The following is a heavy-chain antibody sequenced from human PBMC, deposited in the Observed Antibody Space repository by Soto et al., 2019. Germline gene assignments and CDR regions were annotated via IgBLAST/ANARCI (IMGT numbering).Heavy chain of an antibody. Sequence: SLRLSCTASGFTFSSYAMSWVRQAPGKGLEWVSAISGSGGSTYYADSVKGRFTISRDNSKKTLYLQMNSLRAEDTAVDYCAKEVGRRWGVRHDCFAPWGQGTSVPVSA. CDR1: GFTFSSYA. J-gene: IGHJ5*02. V-gene: IGHV3-23*01. D-gene: IGHD3-16*01. CDR2: ISGSGGST. CDR3: AKEVGRRWGVRHDCFAP.